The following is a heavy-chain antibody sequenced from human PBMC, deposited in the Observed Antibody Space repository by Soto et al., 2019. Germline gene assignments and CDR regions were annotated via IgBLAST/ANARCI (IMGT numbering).Heavy chain of an antibody. D-gene: IGHD1-26*01. CDR2: IYYSGST. CDR3: VTVNLVGAAYYFDY. Sequence: PSETLSLTCTVSGGSISSSSYYWGWIRQPPGKGLEWIGSIYYSGSTYYNPSLKSRVTISVDTSKNQFSLRLTSVTAADTAVYYCVTVNLVGAAYYFDYWGPGTLVTVS. J-gene: IGHJ4*02. CDR1: GGSISSSSYY. V-gene: IGHV4-39*01.